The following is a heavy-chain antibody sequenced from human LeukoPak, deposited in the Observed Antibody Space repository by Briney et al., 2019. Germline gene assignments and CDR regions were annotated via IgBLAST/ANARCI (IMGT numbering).Heavy chain of an antibody. CDR2: IYSSGST. CDR1: GGSISSYY. CDR3: ARARGRLLLVDY. D-gene: IGHD2-15*01. J-gene: IGHJ4*02. Sequence: SETLSLTCTVSGGSISSYYWNWIRQPAGKGLEWIGRIYSSGSTDYNPSLKSRVTMSVDTSKNQFSLNLSSVTAADSAVYYCARARGRLLLVDYWGQGTLVTVSS. V-gene: IGHV4-4*07.